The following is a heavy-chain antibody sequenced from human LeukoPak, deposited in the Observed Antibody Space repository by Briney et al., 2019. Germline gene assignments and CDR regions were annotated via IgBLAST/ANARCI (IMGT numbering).Heavy chain of an antibody. CDR3: ARSYGSGSYFQR. J-gene: IGHJ4*02. V-gene: IGHV1-8*01. CDR1: GYTFTSYD. CDR2: MNPNSGNT. D-gene: IGHD3-10*01. Sequence: ASVKVSYKASGYTFTSYDINWVRQATGQGLEWMGWMNPNSGNTGYAQKFQGRVTMTRDTSTSTVYMELSSLRSEDTAVYYCARSYGSGSYFQRWGQGTLVTVSS.